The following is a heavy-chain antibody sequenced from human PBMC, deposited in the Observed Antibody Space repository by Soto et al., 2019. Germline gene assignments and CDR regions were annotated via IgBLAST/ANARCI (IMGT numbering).Heavy chain of an antibody. V-gene: IGHV4-59*08. CDR1: GGSISSYY. CDR2: IYYSGST. Sequence: PSETLSLTCTVSGGSISSYYWSWIRQPPGKGLERIRYIYYSGSTNYNPSLKSRVTISVDTSKNQFPLRLTSVTAADTGVYFCARTLGPQVTGYVDSDYRWTIDQWGQGTLVTVSS. CDR3: ARTLGPQVTGYVDSDYRWTIDQ. D-gene: IGHD4-4*01. J-gene: IGHJ4*02.